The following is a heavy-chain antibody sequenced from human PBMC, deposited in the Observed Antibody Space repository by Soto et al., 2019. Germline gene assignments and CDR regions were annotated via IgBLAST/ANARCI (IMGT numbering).Heavy chain of an antibody. CDR1: GFTFSSYA. J-gene: IGHJ5*02. Sequence: EVQLLESGGGLVQSGGSLRLSCAASGFTFSSYAMSWVRQAPGKGLEWVSSISGSGGSTYYADSVKGRFTISRDNSKNTLSLQMNSLRADDTAVYYGEKGGNPTTVAGWFDPWGQGTLVTVA. CDR2: ISGSGGST. CDR3: EKGGNPTTVAGWFDP. V-gene: IGHV3-23*01. D-gene: IGHD4-17*01.